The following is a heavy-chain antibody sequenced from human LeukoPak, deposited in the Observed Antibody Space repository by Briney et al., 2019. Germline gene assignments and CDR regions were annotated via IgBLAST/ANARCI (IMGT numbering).Heavy chain of an antibody. CDR2: ISYDGSNK. J-gene: IGHJ4*02. V-gene: IGHV3-30*04. Sequence: GGSLRLSCAASGFTFSSYAMHWVRQAPGKGLERVAVISYDGSNKYYADSVKGRFTISRDNSKNTLYLQMNSLRAEDTAVYYCARTIDYYDSSGYSKLDYWGQGTLVTVSS. CDR3: ARTIDYYDSSGYSKLDY. D-gene: IGHD3-22*01. CDR1: GFTFSSYA.